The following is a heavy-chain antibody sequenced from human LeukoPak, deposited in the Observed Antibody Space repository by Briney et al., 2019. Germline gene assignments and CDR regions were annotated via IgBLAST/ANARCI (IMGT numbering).Heavy chain of an antibody. CDR1: GYTFTTYG. CDR3: ARDGLDCTGGTCYPDNY. CDR2: ISAYNGNT. V-gene: IGHV1-18*01. D-gene: IGHD2-15*01. J-gene: IGHJ4*02. Sequence: ASMKASCKASGYTFTTYGITWVRQAPGQGLEWMGWISAYNGNTNYAENLQGRVTMTTDTSTSTAYMELRNLRSDDTALYYCARDGLDCTGGTCYPDNYWGQGTLVAVSA.